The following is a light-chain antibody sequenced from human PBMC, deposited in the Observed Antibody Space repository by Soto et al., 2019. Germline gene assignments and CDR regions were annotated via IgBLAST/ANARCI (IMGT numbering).Light chain of an antibody. CDR1: SSDVGAYNF. J-gene: IGLJ1*01. V-gene: IGLV2-14*01. CDR3: SSYTSTNTPDV. Sequence: QSVLTQPASVSGSPGQSITISCTGSSSDVGAYNFVSWYQHHPGRAPKLILYEVTTRPSGVSSRFSASKSGNTASLTISGLQADDEATYYCSSYTSTNTPDVFGTGTKVTVL. CDR2: EVT.